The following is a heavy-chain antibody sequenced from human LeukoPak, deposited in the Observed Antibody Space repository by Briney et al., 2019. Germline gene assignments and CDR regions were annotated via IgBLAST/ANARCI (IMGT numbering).Heavy chain of an antibody. CDR1: DGSFSGYH. Sequence: SETLSLTCAVYDGSFSGYHWSWIRQPPGRGLEWIGEIDHSGSTNYNPSLKSRVTISIDTSRNQFSLKLSSVTAADTGVYYCARYGVWAFDIWGQGTMVTVSS. J-gene: IGHJ3*02. D-gene: IGHD2-8*01. CDR3: ARYGVWAFDI. CDR2: IDHSGST. V-gene: IGHV4-34*01.